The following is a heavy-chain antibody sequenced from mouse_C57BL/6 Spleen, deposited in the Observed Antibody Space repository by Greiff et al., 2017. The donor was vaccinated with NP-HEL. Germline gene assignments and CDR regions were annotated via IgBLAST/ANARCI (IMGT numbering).Heavy chain of an antibody. D-gene: IGHD1-1*02. Sequence: VKLQESGAELVRPGASVTLSCKASGYTFTDYEMHWVKQTPVHGLEWIGAIDPETGGTAYNQKFKGKAILTADKSSSTAYMELRSLTSEDSAVYYCTRSGDYGPYYFDYWGQGTTLTVSS. CDR2: IDPETGGT. CDR3: TRSGDYGPYYFDY. CDR1: GYTFTDYE. J-gene: IGHJ2*01. V-gene: IGHV1-15*01.